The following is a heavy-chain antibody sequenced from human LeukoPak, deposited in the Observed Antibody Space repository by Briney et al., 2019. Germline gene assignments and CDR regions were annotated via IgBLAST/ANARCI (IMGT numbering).Heavy chain of an antibody. CDR1: GFTFSSYE. J-gene: IGHJ4*02. V-gene: IGHV3-48*03. CDR3: ARGSLHSAYGFDY. D-gene: IGHD5-12*01. Sequence: PGGSLRLSCAASGFTFSSYEMNWVRQAPGKGLEWVSHSSSSGSTIYYAGSVKGRFTIARDNAKNSVYLQMNSLRAEDTAVYYRARGSLHSAYGFDYWGQGTLVTVSS. CDR2: SSSSGSTI.